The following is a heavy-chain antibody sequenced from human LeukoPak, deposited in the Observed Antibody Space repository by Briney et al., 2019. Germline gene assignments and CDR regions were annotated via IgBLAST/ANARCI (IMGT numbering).Heavy chain of an antibody. D-gene: IGHD1-26*01. V-gene: IGHV4-4*02. J-gene: IGHJ3*02. Sequence: SETLSLTCAVSGGSISSSNWWSWVRQPPGKGLEWIGEIYHSGSTNYNPSLKSRVTISVDTSKNQFSLKLSSVTAADTAVYYCARDAGATSAFDIWGQGTMVTVSS. CDR3: ARDAGATSAFDI. CDR1: GGSISSSNW. CDR2: IYHSGST.